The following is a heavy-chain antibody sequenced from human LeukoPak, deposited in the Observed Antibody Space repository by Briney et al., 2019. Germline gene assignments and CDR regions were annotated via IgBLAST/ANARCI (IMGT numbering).Heavy chain of an antibody. Sequence: PGGSLRLSCAASGFTFSNYGMNWVRQAPGKGLEWVANIKQDGNEKYYVDSVKGRFTISRDNAKKSLYLQMNSLRAEDTAVYYCARDHVVVVAAIAFDVWGQGTMVTVSS. CDR1: GFTFSNYG. J-gene: IGHJ3*01. CDR2: IKQDGNEK. D-gene: IGHD2-15*01. V-gene: IGHV3-7*01. CDR3: ARDHVVVVAAIAFDV.